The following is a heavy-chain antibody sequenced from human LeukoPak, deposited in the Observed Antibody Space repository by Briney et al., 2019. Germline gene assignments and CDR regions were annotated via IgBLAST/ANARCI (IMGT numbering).Heavy chain of an antibody. Sequence: ASVKVSCKVSGYTLTELSMHWVRQAPGKGMEWMGGFDPEDGETIYAQKFQGRVPMTEDTSTDTAYMELSSLRSEDTAVYYCATGPQVVVPAAANWFDPWGQGTLVTVSS. CDR1: GYTLTELS. V-gene: IGHV1-24*01. CDR3: ATGPQVVVPAAANWFDP. J-gene: IGHJ5*02. D-gene: IGHD2-2*01. CDR2: FDPEDGET.